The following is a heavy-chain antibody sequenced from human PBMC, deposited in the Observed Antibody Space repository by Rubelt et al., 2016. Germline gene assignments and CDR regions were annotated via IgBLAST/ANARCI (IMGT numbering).Heavy chain of an antibody. V-gene: IGHV3-48*02. CDR1: GFTFSSYS. D-gene: IGHD3-16*01. CDR2: ISTQYRII. CDR3: ARDHNYAFDD. Sequence: GGSLKLSCAASGFTFSSYSMNWIRQAPGKGLEYIAYISTQYRIIHYADSVKVRFAISSDNAKNSLYLQMSSLRDEDTAVYYCARDHNYAFDDWGQGTLVTVAS. J-gene: IGHJ4*02.